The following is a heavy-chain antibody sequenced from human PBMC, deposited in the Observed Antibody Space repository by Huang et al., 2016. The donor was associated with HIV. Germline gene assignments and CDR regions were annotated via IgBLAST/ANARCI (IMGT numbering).Heavy chain of an antibody. Sequence: QVQLVESGGGVVQPGGSLRLSCAASRFTFSSFGMHWVRQAPGKGLEWVAFIRYDGNNYYYADSVKGRFTISRDNSKNTLDLQMNSLRADDTAVYYCAKDLTYTYGRHFDYWGQGTLVTVSS. CDR1: RFTFSSFG. V-gene: IGHV3-30*02. D-gene: IGHD5-18*01. CDR2: IRYDGNNY. J-gene: IGHJ4*02. CDR3: AKDLTYTYGRHFDY.